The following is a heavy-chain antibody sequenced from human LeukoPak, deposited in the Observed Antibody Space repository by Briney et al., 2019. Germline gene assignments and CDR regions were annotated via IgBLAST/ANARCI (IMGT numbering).Heavy chain of an antibody. V-gene: IGHV3-23*01. CDR1: GFTVSSNY. CDR3: ARARVVVVVPATRPVYYFDY. Sequence: GGSLRLSCAASGFTVSSNYMSWVRQVPGKGLEWVSGISGSGGSTYYADSVRGRFIISRDNSKNTLYLQINSLRAEDTAVYYCARARVVVVVPATRPVYYFDYWGQGTRVTVSS. D-gene: IGHD2-15*01. J-gene: IGHJ4*02. CDR2: ISGSGGST.